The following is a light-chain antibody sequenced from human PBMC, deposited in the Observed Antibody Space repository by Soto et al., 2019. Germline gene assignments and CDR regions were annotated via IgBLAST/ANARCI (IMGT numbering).Light chain of an antibody. V-gene: IGKV3-11*01. CDR3: QQRTDRPPWT. Sequence: EIVLTQSPATLSLSPGERATLSCRASQSIGLAIAWYKHKPGQAPRLLIFDASQRATGIPARVRGSGSGTDFTLSISSLEPEEFAVYYCQQRTDRPPWTFGQGTKVESK. CDR1: QSIGLA. J-gene: IGKJ1*01. CDR2: DAS.